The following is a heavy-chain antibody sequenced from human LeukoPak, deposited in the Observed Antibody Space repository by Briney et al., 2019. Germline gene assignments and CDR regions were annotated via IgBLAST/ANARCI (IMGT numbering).Heavy chain of an antibody. V-gene: IGHV3-33*06. CDR3: AKDPTGIAAAVSLDY. J-gene: IGHJ4*02. CDR1: GFTFRSYG. Sequence: GGSLRLSCAASGFTFRSYGMHWVRQAPGKGLEWVAVIWYDGSNKYYTDSVKGRFTISRDNSKNTLYLQMNSLRAEDTAVYYCAKDPTGIAAAVSLDYWGQGTLVTVCS. D-gene: IGHD6-13*01. CDR2: IWYDGSNK.